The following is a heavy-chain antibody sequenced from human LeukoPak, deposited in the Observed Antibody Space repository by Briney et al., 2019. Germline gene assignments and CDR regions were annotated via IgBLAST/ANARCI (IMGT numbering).Heavy chain of an antibody. D-gene: IGHD2-2*01. Sequence: SETLSLTCTVSGYSISSGYYWGWIPQPPGKGLEWIGSIYHSGSTYYNPSLKSPVTISVDTYKSQFSLKLSSVTAADTVVYYCARDLDCSSTSCLNWFDPWGQGTLVTVS. CDR2: IYHSGST. V-gene: IGHV4-38-2*02. CDR3: ARDLDCSSTSCLNWFDP. CDR1: GYSISSGYY. J-gene: IGHJ5*02.